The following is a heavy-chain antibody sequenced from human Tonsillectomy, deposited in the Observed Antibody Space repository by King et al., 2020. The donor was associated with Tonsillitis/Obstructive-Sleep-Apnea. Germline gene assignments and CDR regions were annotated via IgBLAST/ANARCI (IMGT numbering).Heavy chain of an antibody. CDR2: INQDGSER. D-gene: IGHD3-16*01. J-gene: IGHJ3*02. CDR1: AFSFSNYY. CDR3: ARDGVNAFDI. Sequence: VQLVESGGGLVQPGGSLRLSCAASAFSFSNYYMSWVRQAPGKGLEWVANINQDGSERYYVDSVKGRFTISRDNAKNSLYLQMNSLRAEDTAVYYCARDGVNAFDIWGQGTMVTVSS. V-gene: IGHV3-7*03.